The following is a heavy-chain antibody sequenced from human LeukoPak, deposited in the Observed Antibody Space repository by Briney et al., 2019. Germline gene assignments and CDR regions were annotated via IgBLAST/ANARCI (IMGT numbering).Heavy chain of an antibody. J-gene: IGHJ4*02. V-gene: IGHV3-23*01. CDR1: GFIFSSYS. CDR2: ISGSGGST. D-gene: IGHD7-27*01. CDR3: AKVIWGFGEDHFDY. Sequence: PGGSLRLSCAASGFIFSSYSMSWVRQAPGKGLEWVSAISGSGGSTYYADSVKGRFTISRDNSKNTLYLQMNSLRAEDTAVYYCAKVIWGFGEDHFDYWGQGTLVTVSS.